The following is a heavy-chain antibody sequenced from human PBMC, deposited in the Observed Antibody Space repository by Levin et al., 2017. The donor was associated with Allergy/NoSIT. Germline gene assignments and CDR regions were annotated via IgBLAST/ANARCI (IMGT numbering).Heavy chain of an antibody. CDR1: GLTFSDDW. Sequence: LSPTCAVSGLTFSDDWMNWVRQAPGKGLEWVGHIKRKSDGGTTAYAAPVKGRFTISRDDSKNTLYLQMDSLKTEDTALYYCTSDREMSSGQAFDYWSQGTLVTVSP. V-gene: IGHV3-15*01. J-gene: IGHJ4*02. CDR2: IKRKSDGGTT. CDR3: TSDREMSSGQAFDY. D-gene: IGHD6-19*01.